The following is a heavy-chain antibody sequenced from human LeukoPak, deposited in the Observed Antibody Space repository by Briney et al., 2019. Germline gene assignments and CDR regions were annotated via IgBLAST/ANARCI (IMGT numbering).Heavy chain of an antibody. D-gene: IGHD3-10*01. J-gene: IGHJ5*02. CDR3: ARDGWFGDYNWFDP. Sequence: GESLRLSCAASGFTFSTYSMNWVRQSPGKGREGVSYISSASNTIYYADSVKGRFTISRDNAKNSLYLQMNSLRAEDTAMYYCARDGWFGDYNWFDPRGQGTLVTVYS. V-gene: IGHV3-48*01. CDR2: ISSASNTI. CDR1: GFTFSTYS.